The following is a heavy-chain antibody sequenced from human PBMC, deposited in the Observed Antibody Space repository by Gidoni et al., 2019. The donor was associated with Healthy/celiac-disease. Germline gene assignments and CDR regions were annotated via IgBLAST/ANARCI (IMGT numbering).Heavy chain of an antibody. V-gene: IGHV3-21*01. CDR1: GFTFSSYS. Sequence: EVQLVESGGGLVKPGGSLRLSCAASGFTFSSYSMNWVRKDPGKGLEWVSSISSSSIYIYYADSVKGRFTIARDNAKNSLYLQMNSLRAEDTAVYYCARGGIVVVPTSLNGMDVWGQGTTVTVSS. D-gene: IGHD2-2*01. CDR2: ISSSSIYI. CDR3: ARGGIVVVPTSLNGMDV. J-gene: IGHJ6*02.